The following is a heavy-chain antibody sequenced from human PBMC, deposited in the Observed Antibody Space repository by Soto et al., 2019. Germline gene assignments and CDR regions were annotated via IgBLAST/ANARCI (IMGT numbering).Heavy chain of an antibody. CDR3: ARPYSSGWYAYYYYGMDV. CDR2: INPSGGST. J-gene: IGHJ6*02. Sequence: ASVKVSFKAPGYTLTSYYMHWVRQAPGQGLEWMGIINPSGGSTNYAQKFQGRVTMTRDTSTSTVYMELSSLRSEDTAVYYCARPYSSGWYAYYYYGMDVWG. CDR1: GYTLTSYY. D-gene: IGHD6-19*01. V-gene: IGHV1-46*01.